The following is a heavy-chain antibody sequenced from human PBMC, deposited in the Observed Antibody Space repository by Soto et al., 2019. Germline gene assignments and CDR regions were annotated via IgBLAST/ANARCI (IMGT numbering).Heavy chain of an antibody. V-gene: IGHV4-59*08. CDR1: SGPDRSHN. CDR3: VRQGIDYLHGLVDV. J-gene: IGHJ6*02. CDR2: VYYTGDT. D-gene: IGHD4-17*01. Sequence: QVQLQQSGPRLVKPSETLSLTCTVSSGPDRSHNWGWIRQPPGRGLEWIGYVYYTGDTAYNPSHSGRVTNSADTSTNDISMTLNYVTAADTAVYYCVRQGIDYLHGLVDVWGQGTTVSVSS.